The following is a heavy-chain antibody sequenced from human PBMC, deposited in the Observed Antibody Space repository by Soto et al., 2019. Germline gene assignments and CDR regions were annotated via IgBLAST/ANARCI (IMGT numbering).Heavy chain of an antibody. V-gene: IGHV3-53*01. J-gene: IGHJ6*02. CDR2: IYSGGST. CDR3: ARDRLLVKRAGYYYYHYGMDV. CDR1: GFTVSSNY. D-gene: IGHD2-15*01. Sequence: GGSLRLSCAASGFTVSSNYMSWVRQAPGKGLERVSVIYSGGSTYYADFVKGRFTISRDKNTLYLQMNSLRVEDTAVYYCARDRLLVKRAGYYYYHYGMDVWGQGTTVTVSS.